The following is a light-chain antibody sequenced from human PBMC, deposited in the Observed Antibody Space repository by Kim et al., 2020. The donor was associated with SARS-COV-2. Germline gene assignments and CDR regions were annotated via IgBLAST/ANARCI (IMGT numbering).Light chain of an antibody. CDR1: KLGDKY. J-gene: IGLJ2*01. V-gene: IGLV3-1*01. CDR3: QAWDSSTVV. Sequence: SRSPGQTASITCSGDKLGDKYACWYQQKPGQSPVLVIYQDSQRPSGIPERFSGSNSGNTATLTISGTQAMDEADYYCQAWDSSTVVFGGGTQLTVL. CDR2: QDS.